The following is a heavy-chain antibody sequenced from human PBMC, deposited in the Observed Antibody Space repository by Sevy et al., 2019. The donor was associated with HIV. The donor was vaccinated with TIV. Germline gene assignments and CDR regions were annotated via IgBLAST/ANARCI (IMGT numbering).Heavy chain of an antibody. CDR1: GFTFSSYG. V-gene: IGHV3-33*01. J-gene: IGHJ4*02. CDR3: AMNYYDSSGSSFFFDY. D-gene: IGHD3-22*01. CDR2: IWYDGSNK. Sequence: GGSLRLSCAASGFTFSSYGMHWVRQAPGKGLEWVAVIWYDGSNKYYADSVKGRFTISRDNSKNTLYRQMNCLRAEDTAVYYCAMNYYDSSGSSFFFDYWGQGTLVTVSS.